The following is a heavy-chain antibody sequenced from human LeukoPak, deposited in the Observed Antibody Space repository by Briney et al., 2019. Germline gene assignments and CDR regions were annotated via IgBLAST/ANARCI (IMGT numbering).Heavy chain of an antibody. CDR2: IYSGGST. Sequence: GGSLRLSCAASGFIFSSYGMHWVRQAPGKGLEWVSVIYSGGSTYYADSVKGRFTISRDNSKNTLYLQMNSLRAEDTAVYYCARGIYSYGVFDYWGQGTLVTVSS. CDR1: GFIFSSYG. D-gene: IGHD5-18*01. J-gene: IGHJ4*02. CDR3: ARGIYSYGVFDY. V-gene: IGHV3-NL1*01.